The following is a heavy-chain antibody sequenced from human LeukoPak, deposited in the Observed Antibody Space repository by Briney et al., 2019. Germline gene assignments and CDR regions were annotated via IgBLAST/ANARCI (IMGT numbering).Heavy chain of an antibody. CDR1: GGTFSSYA. CDR3: ARDWYSSSWYDY. Sequence: ASVKVSCKASGGTFSSYAISWVRQAPGQGLEWMGGIIPIFGTANYAQKFQGRVTITTDESTSTACMELSSLRSEDTAVYYCARDWYSSSWYDYWGQGTLVTVSS. J-gene: IGHJ4*02. V-gene: IGHV1-69*05. D-gene: IGHD6-13*01. CDR2: IIPIFGTA.